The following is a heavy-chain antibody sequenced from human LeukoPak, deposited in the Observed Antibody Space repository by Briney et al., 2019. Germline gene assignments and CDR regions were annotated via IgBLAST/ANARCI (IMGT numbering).Heavy chain of an antibody. D-gene: IGHD5-18*01. Sequence: PSETLSLTCTVSGGSFSNYYWSWIRQSPGKGLDWIGYIFYSGSTNYNPSLKSRVTMSLDTSKNQFSLKLSSVTAADTAVYYCARHGIQLWTRGWFDPWGQGTLVTVSS. CDR1: GGSFSNYY. V-gene: IGHV4-59*08. J-gene: IGHJ5*02. CDR3: ARHGIQLWTRGWFDP. CDR2: IFYSGST.